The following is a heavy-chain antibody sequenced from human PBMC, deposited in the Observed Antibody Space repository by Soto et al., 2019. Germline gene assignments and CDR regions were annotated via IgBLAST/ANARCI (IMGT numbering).Heavy chain of an antibody. D-gene: IGHD4-17*01. CDR1: GGSFSDYH. V-gene: IGHV4-34*01. CDR2: INHSGIN. CDR3: ARGSTNDYGDSRYFDY. J-gene: IGHJ4*01. Sequence: SETLSLTCAVYGGSFSDYHWSWIRQPPGKGLEWIGEINHSGINKYNPSLKSRVTISVDTSKNQFSLKLSSVTAADTAVYYCARGSTNDYGDSRYFDYWGHETLVTVSS.